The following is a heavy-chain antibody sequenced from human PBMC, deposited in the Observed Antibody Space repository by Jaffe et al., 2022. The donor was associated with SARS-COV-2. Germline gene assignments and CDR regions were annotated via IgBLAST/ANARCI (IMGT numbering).Heavy chain of an antibody. CDR2: IYYSGST. V-gene: IGHV4-39*01. CDR3: ARHMFLLYYGSGRAPNWFDP. J-gene: IGHJ5*02. CDR1: GGSISSSSYY. D-gene: IGHD3-10*01. Sequence: QLQLQESGPGLVKPSETLSLTCTVSGGSISSSSYYWGWIRQPPGKGLEWIGSIYYSGSTYYNPSLKSRVTISVDTSKNQFSLKLSSVTAADTAVYYCARHMFLLYYGSGRAPNWFDPWGQGTLVTVSS.